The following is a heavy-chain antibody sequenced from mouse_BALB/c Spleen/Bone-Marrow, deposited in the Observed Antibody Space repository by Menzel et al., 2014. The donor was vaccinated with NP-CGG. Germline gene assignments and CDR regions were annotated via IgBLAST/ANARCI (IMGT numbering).Heavy chain of an antibody. D-gene: IGHD1-1*01. CDR1: GLSLTDYG. CDR3: ARKSYYYGKGAMDY. J-gene: IGHJ4*01. Sequence: VQLQQSGPGLAQPSQSLSITCTVSGLSLTDYGVHWVRQSPGKGPEWLGVIWSGGSTDYNAAFISRLSISKDNSKSQVFFKMNSPQANDTAIYYCARKSYYYGKGAMDYWGQGTSVTVSS. CDR2: IWSGGST. V-gene: IGHV2-2*02.